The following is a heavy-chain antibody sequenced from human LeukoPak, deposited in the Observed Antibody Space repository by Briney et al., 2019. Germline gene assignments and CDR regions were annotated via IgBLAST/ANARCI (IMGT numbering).Heavy chain of an antibody. CDR1: GYTFTGYY. CDR2: INPNSGGT. V-gene: IGHV1-2*02. D-gene: IGHD3-16*01. J-gene: IGHJ4*02. Sequence: ASVKVSCKASGYTFTGYYMHWVRQAPGQGLEWMGWINPNSGGTNYAQKFQGRVTITRDTSISTAYMELSRLRSDDTAVYYCARERGPFSPAFDYWGQGTLVTVSS. CDR3: ARERGPFSPAFDY.